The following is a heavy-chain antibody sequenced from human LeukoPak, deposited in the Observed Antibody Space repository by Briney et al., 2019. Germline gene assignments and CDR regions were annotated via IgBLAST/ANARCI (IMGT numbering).Heavy chain of an antibody. CDR3: TRGTSTVSAGYY. D-gene: IGHD6-19*01. Sequence: PGGSLRLSCAVSGFTVSGNYMSWVRQAPGKGLEWVSVMYSSGSTDYADSVKGRFTISRDNSKNTLYLQMNSLRAEDTAVYFCTRGTSTVSAGYYWGQGTLVTVSS. CDR2: MYSSGST. V-gene: IGHV3-53*01. J-gene: IGHJ4*02. CDR1: GFTVSGNY.